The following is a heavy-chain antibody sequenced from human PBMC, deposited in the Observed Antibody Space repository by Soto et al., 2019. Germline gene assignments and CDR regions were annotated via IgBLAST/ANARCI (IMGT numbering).Heavy chain of an antibody. Sequence: QVQLVQSGAEVKKPGSSVKVSCKASGGTFISYTISWVRQAPGQGLEWMGGIIPIFGTANYAQKFQGRVTTTADESTSTAYMELSSLRSEDTAVYYCAREYPEWGAYNWFDPWGQGTLVTVSS. CDR1: GGTFISYT. CDR3: AREYPEWGAYNWFDP. CDR2: IIPIFGTA. V-gene: IGHV1-69*01. D-gene: IGHD1-26*01. J-gene: IGHJ5*02.